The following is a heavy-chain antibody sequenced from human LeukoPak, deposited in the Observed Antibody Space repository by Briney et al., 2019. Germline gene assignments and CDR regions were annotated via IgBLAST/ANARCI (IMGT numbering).Heavy chain of an antibody. V-gene: IGHV3-30*18. CDR1: GFTFNNYG. D-gene: IGHD2-2*01. Sequence: GKSLRLSCAASGFTFNNYGMHWVRQAPGKGLEWVAIISYDGRNKHYPDSVKGRFTISRDISTDTLWLQMDSLRTEDTAVYYCAKGPLRGTAAAIDYWGQGTLVTVSS. CDR2: ISYDGRNK. J-gene: IGHJ4*02. CDR3: AKGPLRGTAAAIDY.